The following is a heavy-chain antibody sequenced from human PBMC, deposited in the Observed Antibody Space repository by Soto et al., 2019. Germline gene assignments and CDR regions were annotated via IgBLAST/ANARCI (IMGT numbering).Heavy chain of an antibody. CDR1: GYTFTSYG. Sequence: GASVKVSCKASGYTFTSYGISWVRQAPGQGLEWMGWISAYNGNTNYAQKLQGRVTMTTDTSTSTAYMELRSLRSDDTAVYYCARDLIPGIAVAGTDFDYWGQGTLVTVS. D-gene: IGHD6-19*01. V-gene: IGHV1-18*01. CDR2: ISAYNGNT. J-gene: IGHJ4*02. CDR3: ARDLIPGIAVAGTDFDY.